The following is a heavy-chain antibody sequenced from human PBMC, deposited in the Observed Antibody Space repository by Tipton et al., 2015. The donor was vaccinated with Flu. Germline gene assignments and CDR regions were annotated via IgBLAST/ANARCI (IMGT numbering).Heavy chain of an antibody. J-gene: IGHJ6*02. CDR3: ARGGSGYPPGGMDV. Sequence: LRLSCTVSGGSISSGGYYWCWIRQHPGKGLEWIGYIYYSGSTYYNPSLKSRVTISVDTSKNQFSLKLSSVTAADTAVYYCARGGSGYPPGGMDVWGQGTTVTVSS. CDR1: GGSISSGGYY. D-gene: IGHD3-22*01. CDR2: IYYSGST. V-gene: IGHV4-31*02.